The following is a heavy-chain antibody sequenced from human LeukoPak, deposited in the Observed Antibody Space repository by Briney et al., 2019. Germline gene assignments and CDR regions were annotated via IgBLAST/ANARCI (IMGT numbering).Heavy chain of an antibody. CDR1: GYTASESY. D-gene: IGHD2-21*02. CDR2: FDPESGKT. CDR3: TIRKGDPMRGHWFDP. V-gene: IGHV1-24*01. Sequence: AAVKVSCKISGYTASESYIHWLRQAPGKGLEWMGGFDPESGKTLYAQKLQGRVRTTEDTSADTGYMELSSLRSEDTAVYYCTIRKGDPMRGHWFDPWGQGTLVTVPS. J-gene: IGHJ5*02.